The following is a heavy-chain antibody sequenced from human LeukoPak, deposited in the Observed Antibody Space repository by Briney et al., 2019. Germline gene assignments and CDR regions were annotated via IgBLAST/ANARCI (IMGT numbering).Heavy chain of an antibody. CDR1: GGSISSSNW. V-gene: IGHV4-4*02. CDR3: ARMLKGLGRYSSGWRPGDY. CDR2: IYHSGST. D-gene: IGHD6-19*01. J-gene: IGHJ4*02. Sequence: SGTLSPTCAVSGGSISSSNWWGWVRQPPGKGLEWIGEIYHSGSTNYNPSLKSRVTISVDKSKNQFSLKLSSVTAADTAVYYCARMLKGLGRYSSGWRPGDYWGQGTLVTVSS.